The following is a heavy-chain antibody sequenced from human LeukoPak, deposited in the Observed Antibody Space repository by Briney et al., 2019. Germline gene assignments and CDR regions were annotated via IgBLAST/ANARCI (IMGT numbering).Heavy chain of an antibody. CDR2: ISAYNGNT. V-gene: IGHV1-18*01. Sequence: GASVKVSCKASGYTFTSYGISWVRQAPGQGLEWMGWISAYNGNTNYAQKLQGRVTMTTDTSTSTAYMELRSLRSDDPAVYYCARLGSYLDSSGYYYGYWGQGTLVTVSS. CDR1: GYTFTSYG. CDR3: ARLGSYLDSSGYYYGY. J-gene: IGHJ4*02. D-gene: IGHD3-22*01.